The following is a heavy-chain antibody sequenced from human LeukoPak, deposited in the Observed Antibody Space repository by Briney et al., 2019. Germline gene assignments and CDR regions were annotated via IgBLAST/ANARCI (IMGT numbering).Heavy chain of an antibody. CDR2: ISGSGGST. CDR3: AKTTYYDFWSGSEKNAFDI. Sequence: GGSLRLSCAASGFTFSSYAMSWVRQAPGKGLEWVSAISGSGGSTYYADSVKGRFTISRDNSKNTLYLQMNSLRAEDTAVYYCAKTTYYDFWSGSEKNAFDIWGQGTMVTVSS. CDR1: GFTFSSYA. V-gene: IGHV3-23*01. J-gene: IGHJ3*02. D-gene: IGHD3-3*01.